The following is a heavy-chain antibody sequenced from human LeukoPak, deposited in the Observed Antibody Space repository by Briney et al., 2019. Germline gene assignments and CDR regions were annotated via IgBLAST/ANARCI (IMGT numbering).Heavy chain of an antibody. D-gene: IGHD2-21*01. CDR3: ARDRDDYPDY. Sequence: PGGSLRLSCAASGFTFSDYYMSWIRQAPGKGLVWVSYISSSGSTIYYADSGKGRFTTSRDNTKNSLYLQMTSLRAADPAVYYCARDRDDYPDYWGQGTLVTVSS. CDR1: GFTFSDYY. J-gene: IGHJ4*02. V-gene: IGHV3-11*04. CDR2: ISSSGSTI.